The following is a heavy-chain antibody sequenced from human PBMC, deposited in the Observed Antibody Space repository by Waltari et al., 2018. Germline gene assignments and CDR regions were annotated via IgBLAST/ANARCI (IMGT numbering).Heavy chain of an antibody. Sequence: QVQLQQWGAGLLKPSETLSLTCAVYGGSFSGYYWSWIRQPPGKGLEWIGEINHSGTTNYNPSLKSRVTISVDTSKNQCSLKLSSVTAADTAVYYCARITRGGYSYGFRSWYFDLWGRGTLVTVSS. CDR1: GGSFSGYY. D-gene: IGHD5-18*01. CDR3: ARITRGGYSYGFRSWYFDL. J-gene: IGHJ2*01. V-gene: IGHV4-34*01. CDR2: INHSGTT.